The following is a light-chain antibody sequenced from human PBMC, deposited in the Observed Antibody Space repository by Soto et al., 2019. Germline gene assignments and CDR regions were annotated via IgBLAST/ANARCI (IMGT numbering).Light chain of an antibody. Sequence: EIVLTQSPGTLSLSPGERATLSCRASQSVSSSYLLWYQQKAGQAPRLLIYGASSRATGIPDRFSGSGSGTDFTLIISRLEPEDFAVYYCQQSGTFGQGTKVDIK. J-gene: IGKJ1*01. CDR1: QSVSSSY. V-gene: IGKV3-20*01. CDR2: GAS. CDR3: QQSGT.